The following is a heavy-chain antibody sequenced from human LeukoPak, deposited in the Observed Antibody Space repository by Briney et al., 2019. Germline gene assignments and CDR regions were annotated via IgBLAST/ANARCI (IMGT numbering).Heavy chain of an antibody. CDR2: ISGSGGST. D-gene: IGHD3-9*01. Sequence: GGSLRLSCAASGFTFSSYAMSWVRQAPGKGLEWVSAISGSGGSTYYADSVKGRFTISRDNSKNTLYLQMNRLRAEDTAVYYCATDILTGYYTRGYWGQGTLVTVSS. V-gene: IGHV3-23*01. J-gene: IGHJ4*02. CDR3: ATDILTGYYTRGY. CDR1: GFTFSSYA.